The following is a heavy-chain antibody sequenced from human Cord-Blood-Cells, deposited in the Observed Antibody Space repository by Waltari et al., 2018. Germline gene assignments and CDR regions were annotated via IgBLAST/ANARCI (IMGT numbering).Heavy chain of an antibody. CDR1: GYSISSGYY. D-gene: IGHD6-13*01. V-gene: IGHV4-38-2*01. Sequence: QVQLQESGPGLVKPSETLSLTCAVSGYSISSGYYWGWIRQPPGKGLEWIGSIYHSGSTYYNPSLKRRVTISVDTSKNQFSLKLSSVTAADTAVYYCARFKGSSWSDYWGQGTLVTVSS. CDR2: IYHSGST. CDR3: ARFKGSSWSDY. J-gene: IGHJ4*02.